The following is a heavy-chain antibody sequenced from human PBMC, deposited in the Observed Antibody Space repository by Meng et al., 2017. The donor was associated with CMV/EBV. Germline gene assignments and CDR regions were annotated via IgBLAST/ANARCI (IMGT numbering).Heavy chain of an antibody. V-gene: IGHV3-30*02. CDR3: AKERGWELLGLFDY. CDR2: IRYDGSNK. D-gene: IGHD1-26*01. CDR1: GFTFSSYG. J-gene: IGHJ4*02. Sequence: GGSLRLSCAASGFTFSSYGMHWARQAPGKGLEWVAFIRYDGSNKYYADSVKGRFTISRDNSKNTLYLQMNSLRAEDTAVYYCAKERGWELLGLFDYWGQGTLVTVSS.